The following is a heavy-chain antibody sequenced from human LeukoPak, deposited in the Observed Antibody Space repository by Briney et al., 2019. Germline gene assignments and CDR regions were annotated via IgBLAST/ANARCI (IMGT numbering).Heavy chain of an antibody. CDR1: GFTFSSYE. Sequence: PGGSLRLSCAASGFTFSSYEMNWVRQAPGKGLEWVSYISSSGSTIYYADSVKGRFTISRDNAKNSLYLQMNSLRAEDTAVYYCARDLIAAAGISGVYYYYMDVWGKGTTVTVSS. CDR3: ARDLIAAAGISGVYYYYMDV. D-gene: IGHD6-13*01. V-gene: IGHV3-48*03. CDR2: ISSSGSTI. J-gene: IGHJ6*03.